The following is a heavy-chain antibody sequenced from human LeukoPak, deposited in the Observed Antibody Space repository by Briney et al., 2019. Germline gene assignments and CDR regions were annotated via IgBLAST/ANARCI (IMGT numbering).Heavy chain of an antibody. V-gene: IGHV1-24*01. D-gene: IGHD3-3*01. CDR1: GYTLTELS. Sequence: ASVKVSCKVSGYTLTELSMHWVRQAPGKGLEWMGGFDPEDGETIYAQKFQGRVTMTEDTSTDTAYMELCSLRSEDTAVYYCATLRFLEWLFLYYFDYWGQGTLVTVSS. CDR2: FDPEDGET. CDR3: ATLRFLEWLFLYYFDY. J-gene: IGHJ4*02.